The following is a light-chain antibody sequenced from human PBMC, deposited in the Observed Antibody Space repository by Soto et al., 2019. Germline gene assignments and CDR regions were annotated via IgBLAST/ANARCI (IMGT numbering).Light chain of an antibody. Sequence: ENVLTQSPGTLSLSPGERATLSCRASQTVSSSYLAWYQQKPGQAPRLLIYGASSRATGIPDRFSGSGSGTDFTLTISRLEPEDFAVYFCQQYGSSTYTFGQGTKLEIK. CDR2: GAS. J-gene: IGKJ2*01. V-gene: IGKV3-20*01. CDR3: QQYGSSTYT. CDR1: QTVSSSY.